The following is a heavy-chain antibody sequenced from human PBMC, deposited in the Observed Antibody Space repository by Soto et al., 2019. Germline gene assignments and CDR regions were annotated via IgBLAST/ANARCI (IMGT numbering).Heavy chain of an antibody. CDR3: ARDLNPRQEMLYALLGY. Sequence: DVQLVESGGGLVQPGGSRRLSCAASGFTFSSYSMNWVRQAPGKGLEWVSYISGSSSMIYYADSVKGRFTISRDNAKNSLYLQMNSLRAEDTAVYYCARDLNPRQEMLYALLGYWGQGTLVTVSS. CDR1: GFTFSSYS. V-gene: IGHV3-48*01. CDR2: ISGSSSMI. J-gene: IGHJ4*02. D-gene: IGHD2-8*01.